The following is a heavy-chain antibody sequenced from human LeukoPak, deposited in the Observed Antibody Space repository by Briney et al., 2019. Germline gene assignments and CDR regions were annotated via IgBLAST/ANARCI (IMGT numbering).Heavy chain of an antibody. V-gene: IGHV3-23*01. Sequence: GGSLRLSCAASRFTFSSYSMPWVRQAPGKGLEWVSTIRSGAYTYYADSVKGRLSVSRDNSKNTLYLEMNSLRAEDAAVYYCARISVVSRSGPLDYWGQGTLVTVSS. CDR3: ARISVVSRSGPLDY. J-gene: IGHJ4*02. D-gene: IGHD3-10*01. CDR2: IRSGAYT. CDR1: RFTFSSYS.